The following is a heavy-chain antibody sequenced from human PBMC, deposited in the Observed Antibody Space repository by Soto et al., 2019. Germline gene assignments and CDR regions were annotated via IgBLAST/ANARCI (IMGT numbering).Heavy chain of an antibody. Sequence: GESLKISCMGSGYSFTSYWISWVRQMPGKGLEWMGRIDPSDSYTNYSPSFQGHVTISADKSISTAYLQWSSLKASDTAMYYCARHCSSTSCYPNYYYYGMDVWGQGTTVTVSS. D-gene: IGHD2-2*01. J-gene: IGHJ6*02. V-gene: IGHV5-10-1*01. CDR3: ARHCSSTSCYPNYYYYGMDV. CDR1: GYSFTSYW. CDR2: IDPSDSYT.